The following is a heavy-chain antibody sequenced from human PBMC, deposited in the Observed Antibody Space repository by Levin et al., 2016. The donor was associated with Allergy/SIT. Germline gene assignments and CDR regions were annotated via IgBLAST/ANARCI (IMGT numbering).Heavy chain of an antibody. J-gene: IGHJ6*02. V-gene: IGHV4-59*01. CDR2: IYYSGST. Sequence: SETLSLTCTVSGGSISSYYWSWIRQPPGKGLEWIGYIYYSGSTNYNPSLKSRVTISVDTSKNQFSLKLSSVTAADTAVYYCARDDRVAAAGLGMDVWGQGTTVTVSS. CDR3: ARDDRVAAAGLGMDV. D-gene: IGHD6-13*01. CDR1: GGSISSYY.